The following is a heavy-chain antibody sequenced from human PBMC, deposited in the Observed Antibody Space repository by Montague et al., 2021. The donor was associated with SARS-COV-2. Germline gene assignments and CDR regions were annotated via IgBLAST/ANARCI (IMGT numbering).Heavy chain of an antibody. Sequence: SETLSLTCAVHGGSFSGYYWSWIRQPPGKGLEWIGEINHSGSTNYNPSLKSRVTISVDTSKNQFSLKLSSVTAADTAVYYCARARQDVVVPALGIRASDYYCYMGVWGHGTTVTVSS. V-gene: IGHV4-34*01. CDR2: INHSGST. CDR1: GGSFSGYY. D-gene: IGHD2-2*01. J-gene: IGHJ6*03. CDR3: ARARQDVVVPALGIRASDYYCYMGV.